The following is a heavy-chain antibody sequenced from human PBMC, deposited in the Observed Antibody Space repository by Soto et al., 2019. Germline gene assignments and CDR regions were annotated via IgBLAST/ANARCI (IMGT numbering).Heavy chain of an antibody. CDR3: ANGRDGYIDDAFDI. Sequence: GGSLRLSCAASGFTFSSYSMSWVRQAPGKGLEWVSSISSSSSYIYYADSVKGRFTISRDNAKNSLYLQMNSLRAEDTAVYYCANGRDGYIDDAFDIWGQGTMVTVSS. D-gene: IGHD5-12*01. CDR2: ISSSSSYI. J-gene: IGHJ3*02. CDR1: GFTFSSYS. V-gene: IGHV3-21*01.